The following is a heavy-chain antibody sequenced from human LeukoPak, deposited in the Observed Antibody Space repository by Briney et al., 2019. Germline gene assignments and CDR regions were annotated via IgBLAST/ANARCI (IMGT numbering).Heavy chain of an antibody. CDR1: GGSFSGYY. CDR2: INHSGST. J-gene: IGHJ4*02. Sequence: SETLSLTCAVYGGSFSGYYWSWIRQPPGKGLEWIGEINHSGSTNYNPSLKSRVTISVDTSKNQFSLKLSSVTAADTAVYYCASSSGWYYFDYWGQGTLVTVSS. V-gene: IGHV4-34*01. CDR3: ASSSGWYYFDY. D-gene: IGHD6-19*01.